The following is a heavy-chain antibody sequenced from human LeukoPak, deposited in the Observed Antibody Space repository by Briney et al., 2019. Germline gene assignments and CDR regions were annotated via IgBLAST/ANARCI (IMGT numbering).Heavy chain of an antibody. V-gene: IGHV3-66*02. D-gene: IGHD3-16*01. Sequence: GGSLRLSCAASGFTVSSNYMSWVRQAPGKGLEWVSVIYSGGSTYYADSVKGRFTISRDNSKNTLYLQMNSLRAEDTAVYYCAGDRKRGDYYYMDVWGKGTTVTVSS. CDR1: GFTVSSNY. J-gene: IGHJ6*03. CDR2: IYSGGST. CDR3: AGDRKRGDYYYMDV.